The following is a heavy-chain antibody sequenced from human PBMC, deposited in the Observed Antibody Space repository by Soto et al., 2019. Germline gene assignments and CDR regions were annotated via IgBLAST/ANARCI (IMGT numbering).Heavy chain of an antibody. J-gene: IGHJ4*02. CDR3: AKVWGGCSGGRCYSFDY. CDR2: ISGSGGST. D-gene: IGHD2-15*01. Sequence: EVQLLESGGGLVQPGGSLRLSCAASGFTFSSYAMSWVRQAPGKGLEWVSAISGSGGSTYYADSVKGRFTISRDNSKNTLYLRMNSLRAEDTAVYYCAKVWGGCSGGRCYSFDYWGQGTLVTVSS. V-gene: IGHV3-23*01. CDR1: GFTFSSYA.